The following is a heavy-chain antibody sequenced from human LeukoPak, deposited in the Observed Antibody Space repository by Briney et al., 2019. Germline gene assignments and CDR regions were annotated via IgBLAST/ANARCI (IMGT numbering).Heavy chain of an antibody. D-gene: IGHD2-15*01. J-gene: IGHJ4*02. CDR1: GFTVSSSC. Sequence: PGGSLRLSCAASGFTVSSSCMYWVRQGPGKGLEWVSFFYRGDSTYYAESVRGRFTISRDNSKNTLYLLMNSLIPEDTAVYYCAREVVSTPSYLDSWGQGTLVTVSS. CDR3: AREVVSTPSYLDS. CDR2: FYRGDST. V-gene: IGHV3-53*01.